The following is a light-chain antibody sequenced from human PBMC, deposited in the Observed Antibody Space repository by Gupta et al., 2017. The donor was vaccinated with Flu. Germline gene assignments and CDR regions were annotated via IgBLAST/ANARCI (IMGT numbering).Light chain of an antibody. CDR3: QTWDFTTWV. CDR2: QAS. J-gene: IGLJ3*02. Sequence: SSGDELENKNVCWYQQKPGQSPLLIIYQASRRPSGIPERFSGSNSGNTATLTISGTQTLDEGDYYCQTWDFTTWVFGGGTRLTVL. V-gene: IGLV3-1*01. CDR1: ELENKN.